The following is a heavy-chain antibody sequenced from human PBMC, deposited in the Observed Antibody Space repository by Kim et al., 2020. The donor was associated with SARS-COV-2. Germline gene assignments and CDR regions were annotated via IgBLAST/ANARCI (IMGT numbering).Heavy chain of an antibody. CDR2: ISSSSSYI. Sequence: GGSLRLSCAASGFTFSSYSMNWVRQAPGKGLEWVSSISSSSSYIYYADSVKGRFTISRDNAKNSLYLQMNSLRAEDTAVYYCARSLVVVVAATLWFDPWGQGTLVTVSS. D-gene: IGHD2-15*01. V-gene: IGHV3-21*01. CDR1: GFTFSSYS. J-gene: IGHJ5*02. CDR3: ARSLVVVVAATLWFDP.